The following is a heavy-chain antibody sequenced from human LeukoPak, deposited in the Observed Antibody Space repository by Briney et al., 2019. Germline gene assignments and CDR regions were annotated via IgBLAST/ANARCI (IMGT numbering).Heavy chain of an antibody. D-gene: IGHD2-2*01. J-gene: IGHJ3*01. CDR1: VYTFTSYG. Sequence: ASVKVSCKASVYTFTSYGFSWVRQAPGQGGEWMGWISAYNGNTNYALKLQGRVTMTTDTSTSTAYMELRSLRSDDTAVYYCARPRGYCSSTSCYSDAFDLWGQGTMVTVSS. V-gene: IGHV1-18*04. CDR3: ARPRGYCSSTSCYSDAFDL. CDR2: ISAYNGNT.